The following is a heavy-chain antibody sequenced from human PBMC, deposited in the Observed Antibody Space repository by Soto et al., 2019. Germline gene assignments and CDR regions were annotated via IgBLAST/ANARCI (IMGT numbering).Heavy chain of an antibody. V-gene: IGHV1-8*01. CDR2: MNPNRGNT. J-gene: IGHJ6*02. CDR1: VYTFTSYD. D-gene: IGHD2-15*01. CDR3: ARYRVVVAATDYGMDV. Sequence: QVQLVQSGAEVKKPGASVKGSCKASVYTFTSYDINWVRQATGQGLEWMGWMNPNRGNTGYAQKCQGRITMTRNTFISTAYMELSSLRAEDTSVYYCARYRVVVAATDYGMDVWGQGTTVTVSS.